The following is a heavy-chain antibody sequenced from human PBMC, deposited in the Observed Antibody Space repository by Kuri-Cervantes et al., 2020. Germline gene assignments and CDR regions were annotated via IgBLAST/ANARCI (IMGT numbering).Heavy chain of an antibody. V-gene: IGHV3-15*05. CDR3: QITVFGVVISSDYFHFMDV. D-gene: IGHD3-3*01. J-gene: IGHJ6*03. CDR2: ITSKTDGGTT. Sequence: GESLKISCAASGFIFSNVWMSWVRQAPGKGLEWVGRITSKTDGGTTDSAATVKGRFIISRDDSKNTLFLEMISLKSEDTAVYYCQITVFGVVISSDYFHFMDVWGKGTTVTVSS. CDR1: GFIFSNVW.